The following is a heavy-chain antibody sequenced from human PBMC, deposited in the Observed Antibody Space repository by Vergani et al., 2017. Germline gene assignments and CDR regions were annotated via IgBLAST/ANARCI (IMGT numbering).Heavy chain of an antibody. CDR3: ARWDEYNWKLDY. D-gene: IGHD1-20*01. Sequence: EVQLVQSGAEVKTPGESLKISCKGSGYSSPNYWIGWVGQMPGKGLEWMGIIYPGDSDTRYSPSFQGQVTISADKSISTAYRRWSSLKASDTAMYYCARWDEYNWKLDYWGQGTLVTVSS. J-gene: IGHJ4*02. CDR1: GYSSPNYW. V-gene: IGHV5-51*01. CDR2: IYPGDSDT.